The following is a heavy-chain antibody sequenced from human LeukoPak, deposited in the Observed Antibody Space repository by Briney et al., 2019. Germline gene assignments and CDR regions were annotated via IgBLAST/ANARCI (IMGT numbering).Heavy chain of an antibody. CDR2: INLNGGST. CDR1: GFTFDDYG. Sequence: GGSLRLSCAASGFTFDDYGMGWVRQAPGKGLEWVSGINLNGGSTGYGDSVKGRFTISRDNDKNSLYLQMNSLRAEDTALYYCARDRLRSGSYGPIDYWGQGTLVTVSS. J-gene: IGHJ4*02. CDR3: ARDRLRSGSYGPIDY. V-gene: IGHV3-20*04. D-gene: IGHD1-26*01.